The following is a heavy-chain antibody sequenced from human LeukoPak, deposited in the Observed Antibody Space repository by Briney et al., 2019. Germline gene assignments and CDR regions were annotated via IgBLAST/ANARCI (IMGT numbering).Heavy chain of an antibody. CDR3: ARSRYSWNDQINYYYYGMDV. J-gene: IGHJ6*02. CDR1: GFTFSSYA. V-gene: IGHV3-30-3*01. CDR2: ISYDGSNK. Sequence: GGSLRLSCAASGFTFSSYAMHWVRQAPGKGLEWVAVISYDGSNKYYADSVKGRFTISRDNSKNTLYLQMNSLRAEDTAVYYCARSRYSWNDQINYYYYGMDVWGQGTTVTVSS. D-gene: IGHD1-1*01.